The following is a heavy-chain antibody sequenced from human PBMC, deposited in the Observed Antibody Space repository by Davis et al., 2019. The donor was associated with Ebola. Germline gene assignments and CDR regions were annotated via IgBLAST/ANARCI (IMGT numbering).Heavy chain of an antibody. Sequence: ASVKVSCKTSGYTFKHYGITWVRQAPGQGLEWMGWISAYNGNTNYAQKLQGRVTMTTDTSTSTAYMELRSLRSDDTAVYYCATSEGIYHDTFDFWGQGTMVTVSS. J-gene: IGHJ3*01. V-gene: IGHV1-18*01. D-gene: IGHD2/OR15-2a*01. CDR3: ATSEGIYHDTFDF. CDR1: GYTFKHYG. CDR2: ISAYNGNT.